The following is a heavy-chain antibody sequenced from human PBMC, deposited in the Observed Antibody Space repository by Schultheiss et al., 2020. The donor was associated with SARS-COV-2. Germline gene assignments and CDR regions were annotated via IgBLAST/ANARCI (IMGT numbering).Heavy chain of an antibody. V-gene: IGHV4-59*12. CDR3: ARAYSGYEVDPSLGWYFDL. Sequence: SETLSLTCTVSGGSISSYYWSWIRQPPGKGLEWIGYIYYSGSTYYNPSLKSRVTISVDTSKNQFSLKLSSVTAVDTAVYYCARAYSGYEVDPSLGWYFDLWGRGTLVTVSS. CDR1: GGSISSYY. J-gene: IGHJ2*01. D-gene: IGHD5-12*01. CDR2: IYYSGST.